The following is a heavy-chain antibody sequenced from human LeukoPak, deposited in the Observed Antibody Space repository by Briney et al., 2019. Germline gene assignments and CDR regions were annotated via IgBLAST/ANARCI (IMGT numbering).Heavy chain of an antibody. CDR2: IIPIFGTA. CDR3: ARDRTSGWYPYYFDY. J-gene: IGHJ4*02. V-gene: IGHV1-69*13. CDR1: GGTFSSYA. Sequence: ASVKVSCKASGGTFSSYAISWVRQAPGQGLEWMGGIIPIFGTANYAQKFQGRVTITADESTSTACMELSSLRSEDTAVYYCARDRTSGWYPYYFDYWGQGTLVTVSS. D-gene: IGHD6-19*01.